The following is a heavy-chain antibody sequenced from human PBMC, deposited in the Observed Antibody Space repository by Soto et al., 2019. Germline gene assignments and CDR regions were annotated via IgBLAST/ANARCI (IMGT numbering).Heavy chain of an antibody. CDR3: SRLSSSWYFVY. CDR2: IYYSGST. Sequence: QLLESGPGLVKPSETLSLTCTVSGGSISSSSYYWGWIRQPPGKGLEWIGSIYYSGSTYYNPSLKSRVTISVDTSKNQFSLKLSSVTAADTAVYYCSRLSSSWYFVYWGQGTLVTVSS. CDR1: GGSISSSSYY. J-gene: IGHJ4*02. V-gene: IGHV4-39*01. D-gene: IGHD6-13*01.